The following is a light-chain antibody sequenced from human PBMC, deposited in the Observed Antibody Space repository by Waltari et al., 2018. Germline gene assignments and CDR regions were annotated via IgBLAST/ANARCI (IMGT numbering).Light chain of an antibody. V-gene: IGKV1-39*01. CDR3: QQSYSAPWT. Sequence: DIQMTQSPSSLSASVGDRVTITCRASQSISTYLNWYQQNPGKAPKPLIRAPCSLQRGVPSRFSGSGSGTDFTLTISSLQPEDFATYYCQQSYSAPWTFGQGTKVEIK. J-gene: IGKJ1*01. CDR1: QSISTY. CDR2: APC.